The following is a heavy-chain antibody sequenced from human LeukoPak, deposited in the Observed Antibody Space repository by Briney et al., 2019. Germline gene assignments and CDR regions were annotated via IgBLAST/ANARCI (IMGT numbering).Heavy chain of an antibody. J-gene: IGHJ4*02. CDR3: ARGGVVVTAIPDY. Sequence: GGSLRLSCAASGFTFRSYGMHWVRQAPGKGLEWVAVISYDGSNKYYADSVKGRFTISRDNSKNTLYLQMNSLRAEDTAVYYCARGGVVVTAIPDYWGQGTLVTVSS. D-gene: IGHD2-21*02. CDR2: ISYDGSNK. V-gene: IGHV3-30*19. CDR1: GFTFRSYG.